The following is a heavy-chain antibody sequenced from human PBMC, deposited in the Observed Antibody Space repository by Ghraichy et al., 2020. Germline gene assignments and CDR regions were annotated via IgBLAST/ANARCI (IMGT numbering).Heavy chain of an antibody. CDR3: ARNEPHTGYFDY. CDR2: MNPNTGNT. J-gene: IGHJ4*02. Sequence: ASVKVSCKASGYTFATYDINWVRQATGQGLEWMGWMNPNTGNTGYAQKFQGRVSMTRNTDINTAYMELSSLRSEDTAVYFCARNEPHTGYFDYWGQGALVTVSS. D-gene: IGHD1-14*01. V-gene: IGHV1-8*01. CDR1: GYTFATYD.